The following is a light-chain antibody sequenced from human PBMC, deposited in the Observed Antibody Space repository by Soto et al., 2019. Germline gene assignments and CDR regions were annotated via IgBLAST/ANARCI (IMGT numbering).Light chain of an antibody. CDR1: QSVSYY. CDR2: DTS. J-gene: IGKJ4*01. V-gene: IGKV3-11*01. CDR3: QQRRDWPRLT. Sequence: DIVLTQSPATLSLSPGERATLSCRTSQSVSYYLAWFQQKPGQAPRLLIYDTSKRAPGAPARFSGSGYGTDFTLTISSLEPEDSAVYYCQQRRDWPRLTFGGGTKVEI.